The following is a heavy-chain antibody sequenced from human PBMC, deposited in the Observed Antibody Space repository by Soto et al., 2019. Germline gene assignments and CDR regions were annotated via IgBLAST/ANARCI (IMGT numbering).Heavy chain of an antibody. V-gene: IGHV3-23*01. Sequence: GGSLRLSCAASGFTFNNYAMNWVRQAPGMGLEWVATISNTGGGTYYADSVKGRFTISRDNSKNTLYLQMSSLRVKDTAVYYCAKDRLAGNFDYWGQGTQVTVSS. CDR1: GFTFNNYA. CDR3: AKDRLAGNFDY. J-gene: IGHJ4*02. CDR2: ISNTGGGT.